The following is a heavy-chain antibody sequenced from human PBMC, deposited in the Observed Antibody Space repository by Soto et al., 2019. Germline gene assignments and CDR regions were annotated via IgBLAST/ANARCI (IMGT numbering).Heavy chain of an antibody. J-gene: IGHJ5*02. Sequence: ASVNVSCKASGYTFNTYYMHWVRQAPGQLLEVRGIIRPDGGPTSYAQKFQGRVNMTRDTSTSTVYMELIRLRSDDTAVYYCDASHGSYSLLKGRSRREGCANWFDPWGYGTLVNVST. CDR3: DASHGSYSLLKGRSRREGCANWFDP. CDR2: IRPDGGPT. CDR1: GYTFNTYY. D-gene: IGHD2-15*01. V-gene: IGHV1-46*02.